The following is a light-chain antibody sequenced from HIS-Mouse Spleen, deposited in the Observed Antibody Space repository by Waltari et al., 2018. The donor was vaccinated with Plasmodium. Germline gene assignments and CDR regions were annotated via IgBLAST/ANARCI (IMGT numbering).Light chain of an antibody. V-gene: IGKV3-15*01. CDR3: QQYNNWSFT. J-gene: IGKJ3*01. CDR2: GAS. Sequence: EIVMTQPPATLSVSPGERATLSCRASQRVSSNLAWYQQKPGQAPRLRIYGASTRATGIPARFSGSGSGTEFTLTISSLQSEDFAVYYCQQYNNWSFTFGPGTKVDIK. CDR1: QRVSSN.